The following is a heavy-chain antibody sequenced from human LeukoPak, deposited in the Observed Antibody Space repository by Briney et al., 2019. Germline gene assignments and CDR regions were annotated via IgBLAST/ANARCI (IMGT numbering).Heavy chain of an antibody. V-gene: IGHV3-21*01. CDR2: ISSTSSSYI. CDR1: GFTFLTYS. J-gene: IGHJ4*02. Sequence: GGSLRLSCAASGFTFLTYSMNWVRQAPGKGLEWVSSISSTSSSYIYYADSVKGRFTISRDNAKNSLYLQMNSLRAEDTAVYYCARDGLDVDYGSGSEYDYWGQGTLVTVSS. D-gene: IGHD3-10*01. CDR3: ARDGLDVDYGSGSEYDY.